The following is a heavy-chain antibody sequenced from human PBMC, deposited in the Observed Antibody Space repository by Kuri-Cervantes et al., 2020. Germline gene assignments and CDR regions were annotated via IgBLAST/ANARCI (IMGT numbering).Heavy chain of an antibody. CDR3: ARYRVSLNY. J-gene: IGHJ4*02. D-gene: IGHD3-16*01. V-gene: IGHV3-33*01. Sequence: GSLRLSCAASGFTFSSYGMHWVRQAPGKGLEWVAVIWYDGSNKYYADSVKGRFTISRDNAKNSLFLQMDSLRAEDMAVYYCARYRVSLNYWGQGTLVTVSS. CDR1: GFTFSSYG. CDR2: IWYDGSNK.